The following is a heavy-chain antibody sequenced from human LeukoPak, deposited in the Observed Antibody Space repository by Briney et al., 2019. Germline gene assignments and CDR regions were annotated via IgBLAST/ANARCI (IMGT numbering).Heavy chain of an antibody. D-gene: IGHD6-25*01. J-gene: IGHJ5*02. CDR1: GYRFTSYW. CDR3: ARQRALSWFDP. Sequence: GESLRISCKGSGYRFTSYWISWVRQMPGKGREWMGRIDPTDSYTNYSPSFQGHVTISVDKSVTTAYLQWNSLKASDTAIYYCARQRALSWFDPWGQGTLVTVSS. CDR2: IDPTDSYT. V-gene: IGHV5-10-1*01.